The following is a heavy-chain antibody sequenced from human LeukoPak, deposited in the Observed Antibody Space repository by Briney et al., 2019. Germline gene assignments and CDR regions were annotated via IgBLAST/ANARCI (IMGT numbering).Heavy chain of an antibody. CDR3: ARLTGYSSDNWFDP. V-gene: IGHV4-34*01. J-gene: IGHJ5*02. D-gene: IGHD6-19*01. Sequence: SETLSLTCAVYGGSFSGYYWSWIRQPPGKGLEWIGEINHSGSTNYNPSLKSRVTISVDTSKNQFSLKLSSVTAADTAVYYCARLTGYSSDNWFDPWGQGTLVTVSS. CDR2: INHSGST. CDR1: GGSFSGYY.